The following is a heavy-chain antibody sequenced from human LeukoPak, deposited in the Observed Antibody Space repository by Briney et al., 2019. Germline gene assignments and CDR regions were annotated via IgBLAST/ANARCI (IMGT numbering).Heavy chain of an antibody. CDR3: ARDRGYCSGGSCL. D-gene: IGHD2-15*01. CDR1: GFTFSSYE. CDR2: ISSSGSTI. Sequence: GGSLRLSCAASGFTFSSYEMNWVRQAPGKGLAWVSYISSSGSTIYYADSVKGRFTISRDNAKNSLYLQMNSLRDEDTAVYYCARDRGYCSGGSCLWGQGTLVTVSS. V-gene: IGHV3-48*03. J-gene: IGHJ4*02.